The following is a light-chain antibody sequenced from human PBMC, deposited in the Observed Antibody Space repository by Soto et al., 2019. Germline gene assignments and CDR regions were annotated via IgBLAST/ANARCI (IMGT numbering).Light chain of an antibody. CDR2: LGS. CDR3: MQTLQTPLT. CDR1: QSLLHNNGYNY. Sequence: DIVMTQSPLSLPVTPGEPASISCRSSQSLLHNNGYNYLDWYLQKPGQSPQLLIYLGSNRASGVPGRFSGSGSGTDFTLSISSVEAEDVGVYYCMQTLQTPLTFSGGTKVEIK. J-gene: IGKJ4*01. V-gene: IGKV2-28*01.